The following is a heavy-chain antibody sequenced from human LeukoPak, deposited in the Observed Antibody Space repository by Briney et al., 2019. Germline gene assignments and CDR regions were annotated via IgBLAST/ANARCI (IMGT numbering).Heavy chain of an antibody. D-gene: IGHD1-26*01. J-gene: IGHJ6*02. CDR1: GGSISSYY. CDR2: IYYSGST. Sequence: SETLSLTCTVSGGSISSYYWSWIRQPPGKGLEWIGYIYYSGSTNYNPSLKSRVTISVDTSKNQFSLKLSSVTAADTAVYYCARAGIDGSYLSSLTYYYYGMDVWGQGTTVTVSS. V-gene: IGHV4-59*01. CDR3: ARAGIDGSYLSSLTYYYYGMDV.